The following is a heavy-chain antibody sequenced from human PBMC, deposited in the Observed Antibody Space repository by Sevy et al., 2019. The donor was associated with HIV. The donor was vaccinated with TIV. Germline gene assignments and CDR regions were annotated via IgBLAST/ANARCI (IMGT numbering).Heavy chain of an antibody. V-gene: IGHV3-7*01. CDR1: GFTFSSYW. D-gene: IGHD3-3*01. Sequence: RGSLRLSCAASGFTFSSYWMSWVRQAPGKGLEWVANIKQDGSEKYYVDSVKGRFTISRDNAKNSLYLQMNSLRAEDTAVYYCARHVGRGYDFWSGYPYYYYYGMDVWGQGTTVTVSS. CDR3: ARHVGRGYDFWSGYPYYYYYGMDV. CDR2: IKQDGSEK. J-gene: IGHJ6*02.